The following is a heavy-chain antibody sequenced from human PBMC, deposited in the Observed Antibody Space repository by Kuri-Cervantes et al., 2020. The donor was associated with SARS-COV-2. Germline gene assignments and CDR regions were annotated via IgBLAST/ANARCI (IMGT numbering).Heavy chain of an antibody. CDR1: GDSMNNGNW. J-gene: IGHJ4*02. V-gene: IGHV4-39*01. D-gene: IGHD6-13*01. CDR2: IYYSGTT. Sequence: SETLSLTCDVSGDSMNNGNWWTWVRQTPGKGLEWIGSIYYSGTTYYNPSLKSRVTISVDTSRNQFSLNLSSVTAADTAVYYCARPIVAAGFDYWGQGTLVTVSS. CDR3: ARPIVAAGFDY.